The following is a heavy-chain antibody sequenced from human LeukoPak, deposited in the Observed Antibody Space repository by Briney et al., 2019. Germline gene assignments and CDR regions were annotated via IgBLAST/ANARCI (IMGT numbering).Heavy chain of an antibody. D-gene: IGHD6-19*01. V-gene: IGHV3-11*05. CDR1: GFTFSDYY. CDR3: ARVSQWLVPY. CDR2: ISSTSSYI. J-gene: IGHJ4*02. Sequence: GGSLRLSCAASGFTFSDYYMSWIRQAPGKGLEWVPYISSTSSYINYADSVKGRFTISRDNAKNSLFLQMNSLRAEDTAVYYCARVSQWLVPYWGQRTLVTVSS.